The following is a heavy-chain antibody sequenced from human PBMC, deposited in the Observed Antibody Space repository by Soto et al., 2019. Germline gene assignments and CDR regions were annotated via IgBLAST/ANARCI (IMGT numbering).Heavy chain of an antibody. V-gene: IGHV4-34*01. CDR1: GGSFSGYY. Sequence: QVQLQQWGAGLLKPSETLSLNCAVYGGSFSGYYWSWIRQPPGKGLEWSGEINHRGSINYNPSLKSRVTMSADTSKHQFSLKLNSVTAADTAVFYCARGSRMRIPADGGRDYYYHGLDVWGQGTAVTVSS. CDR3: ARGSRMRIPADGGRDYYYHGLDV. D-gene: IGHD2-15*01. CDR2: INHRGSI. J-gene: IGHJ6*02.